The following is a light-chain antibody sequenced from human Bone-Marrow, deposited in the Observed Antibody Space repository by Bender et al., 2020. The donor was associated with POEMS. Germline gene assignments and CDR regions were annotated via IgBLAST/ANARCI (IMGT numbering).Light chain of an antibody. CDR3: GAWNGGLSPLWV. V-gene: IGLV1-51*01. CDR2: HTT. Sequence: QSVLTQPPSVSAAPGQKVTISCSGGTSNIGNNYVSWYQRLPGTAPKLLIYHTTVRPSGIPDRFSASKSDTSAILTITGLQTGDEADYYCGAWNGGLSPLWVFGGGTKVTVL. J-gene: IGLJ3*02. CDR1: TSNIGNNY.